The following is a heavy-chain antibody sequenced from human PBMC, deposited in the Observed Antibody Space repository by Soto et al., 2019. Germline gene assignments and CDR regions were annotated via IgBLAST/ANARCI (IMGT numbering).Heavy chain of an antibody. D-gene: IGHD3-10*01. CDR2: MNPNSGNT. CDR1: GYTFTSYD. CDR3: ARSPITMVRGVIINYGMDF. Sequence: ASVKVSCKASGYTFTSYDINWVRQATGQGLEWMGWMNPNSGNTGYAQKFQGRVTMTRNTSISTAYMELSSLRSEDTAVYYCARSPITMVRGVIINYGMDFWGQGTTVTVSS. V-gene: IGHV1-8*01. J-gene: IGHJ6*02.